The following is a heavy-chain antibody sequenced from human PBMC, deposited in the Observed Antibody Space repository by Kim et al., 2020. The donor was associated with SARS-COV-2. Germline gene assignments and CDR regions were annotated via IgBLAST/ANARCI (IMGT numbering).Heavy chain of an antibody. CDR2: VSYSGST. V-gene: IGHV4-59*08. D-gene: IGHD1-26*01. Sequence: SETLSLTCTVSGDSISHSFWNWIRQSPGKGLEWIGHVSYSGSTVYNPSLESRVTILIDTSKNQFSLKLTSVTAADTAMYYCARRASMCISTSPDPSYW. J-gene: IGHJ2*01. CDR1: GDSISHSF. CDR3: ARRASMCISTSPDPSYW.